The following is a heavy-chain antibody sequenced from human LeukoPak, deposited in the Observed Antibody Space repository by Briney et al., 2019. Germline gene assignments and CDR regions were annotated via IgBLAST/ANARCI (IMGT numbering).Heavy chain of an antibody. Sequence: GSLRLSCAASGFTFSSYAMTWVRQAPGQGLEWVSAISGSGGTTYYADSVRGRFTISRDNSKNMLNLQMNSLRAEDTAVYCCAKGLINDWSALEYWGQGTLVTVSS. CDR1: GFTFSSYA. D-gene: IGHD3-9*01. CDR2: ISGSGGTT. CDR3: AKGLINDWSALEY. J-gene: IGHJ4*02. V-gene: IGHV3-23*01.